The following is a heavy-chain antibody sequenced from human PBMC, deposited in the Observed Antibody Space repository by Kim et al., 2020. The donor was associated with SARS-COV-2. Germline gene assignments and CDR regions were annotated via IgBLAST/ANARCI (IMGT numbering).Heavy chain of an antibody. V-gene: IGHV1-24*01. CDR3: ATTASILPDSSSLDY. J-gene: IGHJ4*02. CDR2: FDPEDGET. CDR1: GYTLTELS. Sequence: ASVKVSCKVSGYTLTELSMHWVRQAPGKGLEWMGGFDPEDGETIYAQKFQGRVTMTEDTSTDTAYMELSSLRSEDTAVYYCATTASILPDSSSLDYWGQGTLVTVSS. D-gene: IGHD6-13*01.